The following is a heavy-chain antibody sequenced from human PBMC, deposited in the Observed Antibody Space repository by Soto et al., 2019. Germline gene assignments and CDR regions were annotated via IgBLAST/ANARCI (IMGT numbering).Heavy chain of an antibody. J-gene: IGHJ5*02. CDR3: ARKVAGLNWFDP. Sequence: PGGSLRLSCAASGFTFSDYYMSWIRQAPGKGLEWVSYISSSSSYTNYADSVKGRFTISRDNAKNSLYLQMNSLRAEDTAVYYCARKVAGLNWFDPWGQGNLVTVSS. CDR2: ISSSSSYT. D-gene: IGHD6-13*01. V-gene: IGHV3-11*06. CDR1: GFTFSDYY.